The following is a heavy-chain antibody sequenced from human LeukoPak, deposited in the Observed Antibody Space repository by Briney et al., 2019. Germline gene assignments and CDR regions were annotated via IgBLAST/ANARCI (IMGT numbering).Heavy chain of an antibody. CDR3: ARDARHRYCSSSSCYGGWLDP. CDR2: IIPIFGTA. Sequence: SVKVSCKASRGTFSSYAISWVRQAPGQGLEWMGGIIPIFGTANYAQKFQGRVTITADESTSTAYMELSSLRSEDTAGYYCARDARHRYCSSSSCYGGWLDPWGQGTPVTVSS. D-gene: IGHD2-2*01. V-gene: IGHV1-69*13. J-gene: IGHJ5*02. CDR1: RGTFSSYA.